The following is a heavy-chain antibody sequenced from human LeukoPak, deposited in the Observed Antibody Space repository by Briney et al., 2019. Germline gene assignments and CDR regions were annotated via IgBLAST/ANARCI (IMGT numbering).Heavy chain of an antibody. J-gene: IGHJ4*02. CDR2: ISAYNGNT. V-gene: IGHV1-18*01. Sequence: ASVKVSCKASGYTFISYGISWVRQAPGQGLEWMGWISAYNGNTSYAQKLQGRVTMTTDTSTSTAYMELRSLTSDDTAVYYCARDRPRSGPSPRHWFDYWGEGTLVTVSS. D-gene: IGHD3-3*01. CDR3: ARDRPRSGPSPRHWFDY. CDR1: GYTFISYG.